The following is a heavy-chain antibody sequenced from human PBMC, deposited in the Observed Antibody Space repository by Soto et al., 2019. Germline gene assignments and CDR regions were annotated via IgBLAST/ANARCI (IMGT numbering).Heavy chain of an antibody. CDR2: INHSGST. CDR3: ARSTLEQLVIRDAFDI. V-gene: IGHV4-34*01. D-gene: IGHD6-6*01. J-gene: IGHJ3*02. CDR1: GGSFSGYY. Sequence: QVQLQQWGAGLLKPSETLSLTCAVYGGSFSGYYWSWIRQPPGKGLEWIGEINHSGSTNYNPSLKSRVTISVDTSKNQFSLKLSSVPAADTAVYYCARSTLEQLVIRDAFDIWGQGTMVTVSS.